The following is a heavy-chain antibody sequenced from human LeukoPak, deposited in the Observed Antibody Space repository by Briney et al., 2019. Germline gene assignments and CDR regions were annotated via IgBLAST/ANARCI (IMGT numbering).Heavy chain of an antibody. J-gene: IGHJ6*02. V-gene: IGHV3-30-3*01. Sequence: GRSLRLSCAASGFTFSSYAMHWVRQAPGKGLEWVAVISYDGSNKYYADSVKGRFTISRDNSKNTLYLQMNSLRAEDTAVYYCARAAEAYYYYYYGMDVWGQGTTVTVSS. CDR3: ARAAEAYYYYYYGMDV. CDR2: ISYDGSNK. CDR1: GFTFSSYA.